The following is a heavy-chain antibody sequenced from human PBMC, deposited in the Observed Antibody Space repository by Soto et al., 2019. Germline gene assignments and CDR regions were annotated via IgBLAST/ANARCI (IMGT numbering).Heavy chain of an antibody. J-gene: IGHJ4*02. V-gene: IGHV3-48*03. CDR2: ISTSGSTK. Sequence: GGSLRLSCAASGFTFSSYEMNWARQAPGKGLEWVSYISTSGSTKYYADSVKGRFTISRDNAKNSLYLQMNSLRAEDTAVYYCARDRRDYYDSSGHHRVDYWGQGTLVTVSS. D-gene: IGHD3-22*01. CDR3: ARDRRDYYDSSGHHRVDY. CDR1: GFTFSSYE.